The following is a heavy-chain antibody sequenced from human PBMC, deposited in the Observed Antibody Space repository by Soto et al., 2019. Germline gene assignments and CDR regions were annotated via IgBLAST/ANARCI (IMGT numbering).Heavy chain of an antibody. CDR1: GCSISSSNW. Sequence: PSETLSLTCAVSGCSISSSNWWSWVRQPPGKGLEWIGEIYHSGSTNYNPSLKSRVTISVDKSKNQFSLKLSSVTAADTAVYYCARGSSSWYFISYYFDYWGQGTLVTVSS. V-gene: IGHV4-4*02. CDR2: IYHSGST. D-gene: IGHD6-13*01. J-gene: IGHJ4*02. CDR3: ARGSSSWYFISYYFDY.